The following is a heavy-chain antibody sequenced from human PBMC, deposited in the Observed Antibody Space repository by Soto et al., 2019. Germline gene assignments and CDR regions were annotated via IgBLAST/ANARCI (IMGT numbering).Heavy chain of an antibody. V-gene: IGHV1-69*12. Sequence: QVQLVQSGAEVKKPGSSVKVSCNASGGTFRSAALTWVRKAPGEGPGWIGGYSLAFGKTEYAQKFQGRVMIAADESSNTAFLEISGLRPEVTAIYYCATAIRRSILEGIDVWGQGTLVTVSS. CDR2: YSLAFGKT. D-gene: IGHD3-3*01. J-gene: IGHJ3*01. CDR3: ATAIRRSILEGIDV. CDR1: GGTFRSAA.